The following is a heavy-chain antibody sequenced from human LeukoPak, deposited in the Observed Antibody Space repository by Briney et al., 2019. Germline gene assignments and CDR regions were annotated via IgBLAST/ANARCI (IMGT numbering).Heavy chain of an antibody. V-gene: IGHV3-23*01. D-gene: IGHD3-3*01. Sequence: GGSLRLSCTASGFTFGDYAMSWFRQAPGKGLEWVSAISGGGGSIFYADSVKGRFTISRDNSKNTLYLQMNSLRADDTAVYYCAKPEFWSGPNADRNAFDIWGQGTMVTVSS. CDR1: GFTFGDYA. CDR3: AKPEFWSGPNADRNAFDI. J-gene: IGHJ3*02. CDR2: ISGGGGSI.